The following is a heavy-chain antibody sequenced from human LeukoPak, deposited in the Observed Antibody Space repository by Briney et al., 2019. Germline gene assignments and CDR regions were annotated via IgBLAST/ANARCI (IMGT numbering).Heavy chain of an antibody. Sequence: SETLSLTCTVSGGFISSYFWSWIRQPPGKGLEYIGYIYYSGSTNYDPSLKSRVTISVDTSKNQFSLKLSSVTAADTAVYYCARSKDIVVVPAAISEPMDVWGQGTTVTVSS. CDR2: IYYSGST. V-gene: IGHV4-59*08. D-gene: IGHD2-2*01. CDR3: ARSKDIVVVPAAISEPMDV. CDR1: GGFISSYF. J-gene: IGHJ6*02.